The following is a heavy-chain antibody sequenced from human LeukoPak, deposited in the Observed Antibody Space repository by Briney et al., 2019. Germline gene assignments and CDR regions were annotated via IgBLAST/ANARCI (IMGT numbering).Heavy chain of an antibody. CDR2: ISYDGSNK. V-gene: IGHV3-30*03. J-gene: IGHJ4*02. CDR3: ARGPYSGSATYYNDY. Sequence: GGSLILSCAASGFTFSSYGMHWVRQAPGKGLEWVAVISYDGSNKYYADSVKGRFTISRDNSKNTLYLQMNSLRAEDTAVYYCARGPYSGSATYYNDYWGQGTLVTVSS. CDR1: GFTFSSYG. D-gene: IGHD3-10*01.